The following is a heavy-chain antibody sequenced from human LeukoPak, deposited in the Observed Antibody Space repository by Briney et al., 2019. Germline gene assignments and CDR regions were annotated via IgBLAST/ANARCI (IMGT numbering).Heavy chain of an antibody. CDR2: IRSNSDGGTI. V-gene: IGHV3-15*07. J-gene: IGHJ5*02. D-gene: IGHD3-22*01. CDR1: GFTFSNAW. Sequence: GGSLRLSCATSGFTFSNAWMNWVRQAPGKGLEWVGCIRSNSDGGTIDYAAPVKGRFTLSRDDSKTTLYLQMNSLQTEDTAVYYCATDFYDSTWGQGTLVTVSS. CDR3: ATDFYDST.